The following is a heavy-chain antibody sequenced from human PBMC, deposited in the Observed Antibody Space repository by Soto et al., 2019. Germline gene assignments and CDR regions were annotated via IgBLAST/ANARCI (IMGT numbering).Heavy chain of an antibody. V-gene: IGHV4-4*07. CDR3: AREGHNPGWFDP. Sequence: QVQLQESGPGLVKPSETLSLTCTVSGDSINSYYWSWIRQPAGKRLEWIGRIFSSGTTNYNPSLKSRLTISVDASKNQISLKLRSVTAADTAVYYCAREGHNPGWFDPWGQGTLVTVSS. J-gene: IGHJ5*02. CDR2: IFSSGTT. CDR1: GDSINSYY.